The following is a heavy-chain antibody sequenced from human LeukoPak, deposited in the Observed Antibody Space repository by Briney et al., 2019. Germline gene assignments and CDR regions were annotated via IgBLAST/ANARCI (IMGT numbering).Heavy chain of an antibody. V-gene: IGHV4-59*01. J-gene: IGHJ4*02. Sequence: SETLSLTCSVSGGSISSYYWSWVRQPPGKGLEWNGYIYYNGRTHSNPSLESRVTISVDTSKNQFSLQLHSVTAADTAVYYCARVFCSSTSCQKTFDYWGQGSLVTVSS. CDR1: GGSISSYY. CDR2: IYYNGRT. CDR3: ARVFCSSTSCQKTFDY. D-gene: IGHD2-2*01.